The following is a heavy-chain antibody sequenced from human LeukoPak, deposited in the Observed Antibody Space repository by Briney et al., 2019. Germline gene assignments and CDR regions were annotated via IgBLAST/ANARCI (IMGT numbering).Heavy chain of an antibody. CDR1: GGSFSNSV. CDR2: IMPIFGSA. Sequence: ASVKVSCKASGGSFSNSVINWVRQAPGQGIEWMGGIMPIFGSAKYAQKFQGRVTSTAEESTNTAYMEMSSLRSEDTCVYYCARDRHSAGSDYMDVWGKGTTVTVSS. CDR3: ARDRHSAGSDYMDV. V-gene: IGHV1-69*13. J-gene: IGHJ6*03. D-gene: IGHD1-26*01.